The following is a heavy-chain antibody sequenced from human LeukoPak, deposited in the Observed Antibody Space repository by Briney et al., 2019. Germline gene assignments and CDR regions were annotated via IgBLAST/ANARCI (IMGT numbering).Heavy chain of an antibody. CDR3: ARSGYDIGAFDI. CDR2: ISSSSSYI. Sequence: PGGSLRLSCAASGLTFSSYSMNWVRQAPGKGLEWVSSISSSSSYIYYADSVKGRFTISRDNAKNSLYLQMNSLRAEDTAVYYCARSGYDIGAFDIWGQGTMVTVSS. V-gene: IGHV3-21*01. CDR1: GLTFSSYS. J-gene: IGHJ3*02. D-gene: IGHD3-22*01.